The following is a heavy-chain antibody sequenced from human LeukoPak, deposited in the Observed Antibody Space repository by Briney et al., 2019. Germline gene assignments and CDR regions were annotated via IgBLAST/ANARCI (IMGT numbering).Heavy chain of an antibody. CDR3: AHGSMYQLDY. J-gene: IGHJ4*02. V-gene: IGHV3-30*02. CDR1: GFTFSSYG. Sequence: GGSLRLSCAASGFTFSSYGMHWVRQAPGKGLEWVAFIRYDGSNKYYADSVKGRFTVSRDNSKNTLYLQMNSLRAEDTAVYYCAHGSMYQLDYWGQGTLVTVSS. D-gene: IGHD2-2*01. CDR2: IRYDGSNK.